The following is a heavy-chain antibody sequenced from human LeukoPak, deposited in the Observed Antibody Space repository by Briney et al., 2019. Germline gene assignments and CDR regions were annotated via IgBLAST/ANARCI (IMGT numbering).Heavy chain of an antibody. CDR1: GGSISGFH. J-gene: IGHJ3*02. V-gene: IGHV4-59*08. Sequence: SETLSLTCTVSGGSISGFHWNWIRQPPGKGLEWIGYIYYSGRTDSNPSLKSRVTVSVDTSKNQFNLRLTSVTAADTAMHYCARRNDFDIWGPGTMVTVSS. CDR2: IYYSGRT. CDR3: ARRNDFDI.